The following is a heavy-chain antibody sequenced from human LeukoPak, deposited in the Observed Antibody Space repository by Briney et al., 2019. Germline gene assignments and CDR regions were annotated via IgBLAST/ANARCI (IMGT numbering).Heavy chain of an antibody. J-gene: IGHJ4*02. CDR1: GGTFSKYA. D-gene: IGHD6-13*01. Sequence: VASVKVSCKASGGTFSKYAINWVRQAPGKGLEWMGGIIPAFGSSNYAQKFQGRVTLTTDTSTNTAYMEMSSLRSEDTAVYYCARVGPLGGSSWYAGLLGYSDFWGQGTLVTVSS. CDR3: ARVGPLGGSSWYAGLLGYSDF. V-gene: IGHV1-69*05. CDR2: IIPAFGSS.